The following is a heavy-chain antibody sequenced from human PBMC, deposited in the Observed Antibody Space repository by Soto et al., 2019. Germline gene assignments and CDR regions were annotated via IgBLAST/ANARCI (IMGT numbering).Heavy chain of an antibody. Sequence: SETLSLTCAVSGGSISSGGYSWSWIRQPPGKGLQWIGYIYHSESTYYNPSLKSRVTISVDRAKNQVSLKMNSVTAADTAVDYWARVVIESRGRYYYFYGMDVWGLGTSVT. CDR2: IYHSEST. J-gene: IGHJ6*02. CDR1: GGSISSGGYS. CDR3: ARVVIESRGRYYYFYGMDV. V-gene: IGHV4-30-2*01. D-gene: IGHD2-21*01.